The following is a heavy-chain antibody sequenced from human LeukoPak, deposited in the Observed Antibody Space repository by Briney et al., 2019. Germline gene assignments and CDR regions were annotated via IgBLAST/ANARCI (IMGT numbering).Heavy chain of an antibody. CDR2: MSAYNGNT. J-gene: IGHJ3*02. V-gene: IGHV1-18*01. Sequence: ASVKVSCKAAGYTFTSYGVSWVRQAPGQGLEWMGWMSAYNGNTNYAQKLQGRVTMTTDTSTSTAYMELRSLRSDDPAVYYCASSVGATWTGDAFDIWGQGTMVTVSS. D-gene: IGHD1-26*01. CDR3: ASSVGATWTGDAFDI. CDR1: GYTFTSYG.